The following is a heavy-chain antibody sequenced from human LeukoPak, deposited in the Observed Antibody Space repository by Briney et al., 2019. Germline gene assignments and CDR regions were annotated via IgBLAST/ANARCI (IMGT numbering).Heavy chain of an antibody. J-gene: IGHJ4*02. V-gene: IGHV4-34*01. Sequence: PSETLSLTCAVYGGSFSGYYWSWIRQPPGKGLEWIGEINHSGSTNYNPSLKSRVTISVDTSKNQFSLKLSSVTAADTAVYYCARGLFPDIVVVPAADFDYWGRGTLVTVSS. CDR2: INHSGST. CDR1: GGSFSGYY. CDR3: ARGLFPDIVVVPAADFDY. D-gene: IGHD2-2*01.